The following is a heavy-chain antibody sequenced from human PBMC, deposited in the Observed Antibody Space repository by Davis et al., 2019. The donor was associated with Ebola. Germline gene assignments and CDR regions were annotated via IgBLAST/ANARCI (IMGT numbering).Heavy chain of an antibody. CDR2: VSYGGSS. D-gene: IGHD6-6*01. CDR3: ARLSGLFSSSSGALFFDL. V-gene: IGHV4-39*07. CDR1: GGSIISSTYW. J-gene: IGHJ2*01. Sequence: SETLSLTCSVSGGSIISSTYWWGWIRQSPGKGLEWIGSVSYGGSSYYNPSLRLRVTISVDTSKNQFSLKLRSVTAADTAVYFCARLSGLFSSSSGALFFDLWGRGTLVSVSS.